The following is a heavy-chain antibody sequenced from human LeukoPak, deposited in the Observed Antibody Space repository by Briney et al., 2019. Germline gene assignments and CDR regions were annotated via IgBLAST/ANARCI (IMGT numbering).Heavy chain of an antibody. D-gene: IGHD4-17*01. Sequence: GRSLRLSCATSGFTFNNNAMSWVRQAPGKRLEWVSAINGGGDATEYADSVKGRFTISRDNSKNTLYLQMNSLRAEDTAVYYCARGYGDWFDPWGQGTLVTVSS. CDR1: GFTFNNNA. V-gene: IGHV3-23*01. CDR2: INGGGDAT. CDR3: ARGYGDWFDP. J-gene: IGHJ5*02.